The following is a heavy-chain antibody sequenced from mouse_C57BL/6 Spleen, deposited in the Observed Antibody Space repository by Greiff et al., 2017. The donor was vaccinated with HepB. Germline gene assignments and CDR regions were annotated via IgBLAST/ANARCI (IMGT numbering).Heavy chain of an antibody. CDR1: GYTFTSYW. J-gene: IGHJ4*01. CDR2: SDPSDSYT. CDR3: TYAMDY. Sequence: QVQLKQPGAELVKPGASVKLSCKASGYTFTSYWMQWVQQRPGQGLEWIGESDPSDSYTNYNQKFKGKATLTVDTSSSTASMQLSSLTSEDSAVYYCTYAMDYWGQGTSVTVSS. V-gene: IGHV1-50*01.